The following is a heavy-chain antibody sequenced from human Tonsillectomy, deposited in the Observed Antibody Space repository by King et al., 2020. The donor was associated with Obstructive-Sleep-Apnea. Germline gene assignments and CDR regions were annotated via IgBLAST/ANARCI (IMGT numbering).Heavy chain of an antibody. CDR2: IRNKGYGGTP. J-gene: IGHJ5*02. CDR3: TRDYGSGSYVYWFDP. V-gene: IGHV3-49*03. Sequence: VQLVESGGGSVQPGRSLRLSCTASGFTFGDYAMSWFRQAPGKGLEWVGLIRNKGYGGTPEYAASVQGRFSISRDDSKSIAYLQMNSLKTEDTAMYYCTRDYGSGSYVYWFDPWCQGTLVTVSS. CDR1: GFTFGDYA. D-gene: IGHD3-10*01.